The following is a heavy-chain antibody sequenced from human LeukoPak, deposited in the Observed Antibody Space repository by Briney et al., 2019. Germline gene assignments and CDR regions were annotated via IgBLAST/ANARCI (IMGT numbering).Heavy chain of an antibody. CDR2: FYHGGST. Sequence: PSETLSLTCTVSGYSISTGYYWDWIRQPPGKGLEWIGTFYHGGSTYYNPSLKSRVTISVDTSKNQFSLKPSSVTAADTAVYYCARSRAAAGRVYNWFDPWGQGTLVTVSS. J-gene: IGHJ5*02. D-gene: IGHD6-13*01. CDR3: ARSRAAAGRVYNWFDP. CDR1: GYSISTGYY. V-gene: IGHV4-38-2*02.